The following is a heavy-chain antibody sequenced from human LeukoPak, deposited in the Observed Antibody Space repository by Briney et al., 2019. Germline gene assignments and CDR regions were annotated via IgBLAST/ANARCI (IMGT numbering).Heavy chain of an antibody. V-gene: IGHV4-34*01. J-gene: IGHJ6*02. Sequence: PSETLSLTCAVYGGSFSGYYWSWIRQPPGKGLEWIGEINHSGSTNYNPSLKSRVTISVDTSKNQFSLKLSSVTAADTAVYYCARGRYFDWLLYSPDYYHYGMDVWGQGTTVTVSS. CDR1: GGSFSGYY. CDR3: ARGRYFDWLLYSPDYYHYGMDV. D-gene: IGHD3-9*01. CDR2: INHSGST.